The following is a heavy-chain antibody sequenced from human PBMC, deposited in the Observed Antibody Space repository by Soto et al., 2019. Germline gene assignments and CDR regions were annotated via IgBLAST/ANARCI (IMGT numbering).Heavy chain of an antibody. V-gene: IGHV4-39*01. J-gene: IGHJ4*02. CDR1: GGSISSSSYY. CDR3: RGVVAATQTDPVQEFDY. Sequence: SETLSLTCTVSGGSISSSSYYWGWIRQPPGKGREWVGSSYYSGSTYYNPALKRRVTITVDTSKNQFYLKLSAVNAADTAVYYCRGVVAATQTDPVQEFDYWGQGTLVTVSS. CDR2: SYYSGST. D-gene: IGHD2-15*01.